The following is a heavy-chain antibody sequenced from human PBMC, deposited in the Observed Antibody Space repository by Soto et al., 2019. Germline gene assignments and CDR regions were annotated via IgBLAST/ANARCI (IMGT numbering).Heavy chain of an antibody. D-gene: IGHD3-10*01. CDR2: IIPFLGKT. Sequence: QVQLVQSGAELKMPGSSVKVSCKTSGSIFITYGFSWVRQAPGQGLEWMGGIIPFLGKTNHAQKLQGRVTITEDKATSTVYMELTNLTFEDTAVYFCARETAHRGASGRPLLPENFDSWGQGTLVTVSS. J-gene: IGHJ4*02. CDR1: GSIFITYG. CDR3: ARETAHRGASGRPLLPENFDS. V-gene: IGHV1-69*06.